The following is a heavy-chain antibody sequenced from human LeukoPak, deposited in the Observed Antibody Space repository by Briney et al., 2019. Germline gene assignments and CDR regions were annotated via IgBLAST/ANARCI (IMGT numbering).Heavy chain of an antibody. V-gene: IGHV4-59*01. Sequence: SETLSLTCTVSGGSISSYYWSWIRQPPGKGLEWIGYIYYSGSTNYNPSLKSRVTISVDTSKNQFSLKLSSVTAADTAVYYCARARNYYDSSGFYYEGDAFDIWGQGTMATVSS. D-gene: IGHD3-22*01. CDR3: ARARNYYDSSGFYYEGDAFDI. CDR1: GGSISSYY. J-gene: IGHJ3*02. CDR2: IYYSGST.